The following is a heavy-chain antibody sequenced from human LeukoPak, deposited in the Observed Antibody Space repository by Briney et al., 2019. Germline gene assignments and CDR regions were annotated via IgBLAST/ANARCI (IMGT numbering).Heavy chain of an antibody. Sequence: KPSETLSLTCTVSGGSISSSSYYGGWIRQPPGKGLEWIWRIYYSGSTYYNPCLKSRVTISVDTSKTQFSLKMSSVAAADTAVYSCARPLIWGGNNCSSTSCYSPRNWFDPWGQGTLVTVSS. CDR3: ARPLIWGGNNCSSTSCYSPRNWFDP. CDR2: IYYSGST. V-gene: IGHV4-39*01. CDR1: GGSISSSSYY. J-gene: IGHJ5*02. D-gene: IGHD2-2*01.